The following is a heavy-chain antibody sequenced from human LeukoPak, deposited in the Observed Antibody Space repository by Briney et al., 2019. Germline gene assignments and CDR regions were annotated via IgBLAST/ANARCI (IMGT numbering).Heavy chain of an antibody. CDR2: IKYDGSST. V-gene: IGHV3-74*01. CDR3: ARALVAGVTLNALDI. J-gene: IGHJ3*02. D-gene: IGHD2-15*01. Sequence: GGSLGLSCAASGFTFSSYWMHWVRQAPGKGLVWVARIKYDGSSTNYADSVKGRFTISRDNAKKTLYVQMNSLRAEDTAVYYCARALVAGVTLNALDIWGQGTMVTVSS. CDR1: GFTFSSYW.